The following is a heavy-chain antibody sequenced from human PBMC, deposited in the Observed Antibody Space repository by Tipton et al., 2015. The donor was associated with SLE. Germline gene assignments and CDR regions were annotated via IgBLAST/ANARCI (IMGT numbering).Heavy chain of an antibody. CDR1: GYSMSSGYY. CDR2: IYHSGST. J-gene: IGHJ4*02. D-gene: IGHD5-24*01. Sequence: TLSLTCTVSGYSMSSGYYWAWIRQPPGKGLEWIGCIYHSGSTYYNPSLKSRVTISVDTSKKQFSLRLSSVTAADTAMYYCARAAGRDGYSSSWNPFDYWGQGTLVTVSS. V-gene: IGHV4-38-2*02. CDR3: ARAAGRDGYSSSWNPFDY.